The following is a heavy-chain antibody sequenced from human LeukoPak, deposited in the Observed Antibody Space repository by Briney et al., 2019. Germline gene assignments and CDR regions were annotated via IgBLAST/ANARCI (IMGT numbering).Heavy chain of an antibody. CDR1: GGSISSYY. D-gene: IGHD4-11*01. J-gene: IGHJ4*02. CDR3: ARHTVTIPYFDY. V-gene: IGHV4-59*08. Sequence: SETLSLTCTVSGGSISSYYWSWIRQPPGKGLEWIGYIYYSGSTNYNPSLKSRVTISVDTSKNQFSLKLSSVTAADTAVYYCARHTVTIPYFDYWGQGTLVTVSS. CDR2: IYYSGST.